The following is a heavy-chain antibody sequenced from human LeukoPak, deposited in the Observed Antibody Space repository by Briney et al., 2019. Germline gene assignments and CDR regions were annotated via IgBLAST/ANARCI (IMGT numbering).Heavy chain of an antibody. CDR2: IYYSGST. CDR1: GGSISSYY. CDR3: ARSPGGIYSGYEFDY. V-gene: IGHV4-59*01. J-gene: IGHJ4*02. Sequence: SETLSLTCTVSGGSISSYYWSWIRKPPGKGLEWIGYIYYSGSTNYNPSLKSRVTISVDTSKNQFSLKLSSVTAADTAVYYCARSPGGIYSGYEFDYWGQGTLVTVSS. D-gene: IGHD5-12*01.